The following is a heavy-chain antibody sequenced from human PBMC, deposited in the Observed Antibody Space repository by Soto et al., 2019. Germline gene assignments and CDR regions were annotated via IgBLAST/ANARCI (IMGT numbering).Heavy chain of an antibody. V-gene: IGHV1-69*13. J-gene: IGHJ6*02. D-gene: IGHD6-19*01. CDR1: GGTFSSYA. CDR2: IIPTFGTA. Sequence: ASVKVSCKASGGTFSSYAISWVRQAPGQGLEWMGGIIPTFGTANYAQKFQGRVTITADESTSTAYMELSSLRSEDTAVYYCARPKTVYSSGWNYGMDVWGQGTTVTVSS. CDR3: ARPKTVYSSGWNYGMDV.